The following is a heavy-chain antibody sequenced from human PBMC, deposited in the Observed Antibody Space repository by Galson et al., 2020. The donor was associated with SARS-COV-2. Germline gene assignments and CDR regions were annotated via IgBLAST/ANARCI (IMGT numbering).Heavy chain of an antibody. D-gene: IGHD3-22*01. J-gene: IGHJ3*01. CDR1: GGSISGYY. V-gene: IGHV4-4*07. CDR2: LNSTGST. Sequence: SETLSLTCTVSGGSISGYYWSWIRQSAGKGLEWLGRLNSTGSTTYNSSLESRISMSVDTSKNEFSLKLTSLTVVDTAVYYCARDHRARDRSAPVWGQGTMVTVSS. CDR3: ARDHRARDRSAPV.